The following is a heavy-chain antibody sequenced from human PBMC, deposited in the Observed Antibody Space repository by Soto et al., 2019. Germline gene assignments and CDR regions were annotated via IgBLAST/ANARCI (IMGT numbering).Heavy chain of an antibody. J-gene: IGHJ6*02. CDR3: ASGISTSSLYYYYYGMDV. D-gene: IGHD2-2*01. CDR1: GFTVSSNY. Sequence: EVQLVESGGGLVQPGGSLRLSCAASGFTVSSNYMSWVRQAPGKGLKWVAVIYSGGSTDYADSVKGRFTISRDNSKNTLYLQMSSLRAEDTAVYYCASGISTSSLYYYYYGMDVWGQGITVTVSS. CDR2: IYSGGST. V-gene: IGHV3-66*01.